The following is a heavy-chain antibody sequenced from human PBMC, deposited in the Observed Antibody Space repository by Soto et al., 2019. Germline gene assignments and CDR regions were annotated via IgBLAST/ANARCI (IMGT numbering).Heavy chain of an antibody. CDR1: GDSVSSNSAA. J-gene: IGHJ4*02. Sequence: QVQLQQSGPGLVKPSQTLSLTCAISGDSVSSNSAAWNWIRQSPSRGLEWLGRTYYRSKWYNDYAVYVKSRITINTDRSKNQFSLQLNSVTPEDTAVYYCARERMYYYGSGTAENFDYWGQGTLVTVSS. V-gene: IGHV6-1*01. CDR3: ARERMYYYGSGTAENFDY. CDR2: TYYRSKWYN. D-gene: IGHD3-10*01.